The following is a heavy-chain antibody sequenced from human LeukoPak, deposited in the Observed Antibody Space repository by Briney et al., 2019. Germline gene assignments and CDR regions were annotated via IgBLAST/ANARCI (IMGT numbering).Heavy chain of an antibody. CDR1: GFTFSSYA. CDR2: ISYDGSNK. Sequence: GGSLRLSCAASGFTFSSYAMHWVRQAPGKGLEWVAVISYDGSNKYYADSVKGRFTISRDNSKNTLYLQMNSLRAEDTAVYCCARADYCTNGVCFRLLGMDVWGQGTTVTVSS. V-gene: IGHV3-30*04. CDR3: ARADYCTNGVCFRLLGMDV. D-gene: IGHD2-8*01. J-gene: IGHJ6*02.